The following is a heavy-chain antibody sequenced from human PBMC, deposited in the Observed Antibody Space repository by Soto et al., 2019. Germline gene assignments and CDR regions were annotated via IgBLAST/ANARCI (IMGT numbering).Heavy chain of an antibody. CDR2: IYYSGST. CDR3: SRSSTSANYFDY. D-gene: IGHD2-2*01. J-gene: IGHJ4*02. V-gene: IGHV4-31*03. Sequence: QVQLQESGPGLVKPSQTLSLTCTVSGGSISSGGYYWSWIRQHPGKGLEWIGYIYYSGSTYYNPSLKSRVTISVDTSKNQFSLKLSSVTAADTAVYYCSRSSTSANYFDYWGQGTLVTVSS. CDR1: GGSISSGGYY.